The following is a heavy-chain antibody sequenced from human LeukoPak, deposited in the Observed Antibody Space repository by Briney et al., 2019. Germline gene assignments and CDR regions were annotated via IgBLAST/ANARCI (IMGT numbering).Heavy chain of an antibody. V-gene: IGHV4-4*07. CDR2: IFTTENT. D-gene: IGHD3-10*01. CDR1: GDSINNYY. J-gene: IGHJ4*02. Sequence: SETLSLTCTVSGDSINNYYWTWIRQPPGKGLEWIGRIFTTENTDYNPSLTSRVTMSIDTSKNQFSLELRSVTAADTAVYYCAGRRMVRGVIIAYYFDYWGQGTLVTVSS. CDR3: AGRRMVRGVIIAYYFDY.